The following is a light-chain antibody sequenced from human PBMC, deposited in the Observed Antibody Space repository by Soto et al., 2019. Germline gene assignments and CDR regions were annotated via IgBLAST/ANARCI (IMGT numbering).Light chain of an antibody. CDR2: AAS. V-gene: IGKV1-39*01. Sequence: DIQMTRSPPSLSASVGDRVTITCRASQIISTYLNWYQQRAGLAPRLLIYAASSLQSGVPPRFSGSGSGTDFTLTISSLQPDDFATYYCQHYNSYSEAFGQGTKVDIK. CDR3: QHYNSYSEA. CDR1: QIISTY. J-gene: IGKJ1*01.